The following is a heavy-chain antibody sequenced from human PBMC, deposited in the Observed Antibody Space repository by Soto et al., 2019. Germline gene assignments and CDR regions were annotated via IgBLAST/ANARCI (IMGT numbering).Heavy chain of an antibody. V-gene: IGHV3-7*03. J-gene: IGHJ6*02. CDR2: IKQDGSEK. CDR3: ARDGQYGSARYYYYGMDV. D-gene: IGHD3-10*01. CDR1: GFTFSSYW. Sequence: GGSLRLSCAASGFTFSSYWMSWVRQAPGKGLEWVANIKQDGSEKYYVDSVKGRFTISRDNAKNSLYLQMNSLRAEDTAVYYCARDGQYGSARYYYYGMDVWGQGTTVTVSS.